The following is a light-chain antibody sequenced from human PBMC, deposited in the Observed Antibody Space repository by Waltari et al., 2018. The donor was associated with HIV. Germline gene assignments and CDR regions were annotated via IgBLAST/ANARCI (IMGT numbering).Light chain of an antibody. CDR3: QQSYSTPRT. V-gene: IGKV1-39*01. Sequence: DIQMTQSPSSLSASVGDRVTITCRASQSITNYLNWYQQKPGKATRLLIFAGSSLQSGVPARFSGSGSGADVTLTITSLQAEEFSTYYCQQSYSTPRTFGQGTKLDIK. CDR1: QSITNY. J-gene: IGKJ2*01. CDR2: AGS.